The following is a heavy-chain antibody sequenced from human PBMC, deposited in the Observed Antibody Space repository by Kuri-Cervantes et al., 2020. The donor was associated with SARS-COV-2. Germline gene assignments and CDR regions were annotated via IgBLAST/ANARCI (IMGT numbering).Heavy chain of an antibody. CDR2: ISHDGSNK. V-gene: IGHV3-30*01. CDR3: ARDKQLERRGNWFDP. Sequence: GGSLRLSCAASGFTFSSYAMSWVRQAPGKGLEWVALISHDGSNKYYADSVKGRFTISRDNSKNTLYLQMNSLRAEDTAVYYCARDKQLERRGNWFDPWGQGTLVTVSS. D-gene: IGHD1-1*01. J-gene: IGHJ5*02. CDR1: GFTFSSYA.